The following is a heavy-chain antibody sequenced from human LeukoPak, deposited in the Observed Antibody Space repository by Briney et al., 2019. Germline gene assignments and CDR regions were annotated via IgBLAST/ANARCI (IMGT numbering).Heavy chain of an antibody. D-gene: IGHD3-10*02. Sequence: GGSLRLSCAASGFTYSSYEMNWLRQAPGKGLEGVSYISSSCSTIYYADSVKGRFPISRDNAKNSLYLQMNSLRAEDTAVYYCADLGITTIGGVWGRGTTVTIS. J-gene: IGHJ6*03. CDR3: ADLGITTIGGV. CDR2: ISSSCSTI. CDR1: GFTYSSYE. V-gene: IGHV3-48*03.